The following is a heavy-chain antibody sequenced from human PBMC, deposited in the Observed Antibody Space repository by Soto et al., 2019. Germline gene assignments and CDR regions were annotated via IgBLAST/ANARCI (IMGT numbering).Heavy chain of an antibody. J-gene: IGHJ6*02. CDR1: GYTFTSYY. D-gene: IGHD2-15*01. V-gene: IGHV1-46*01. Sequence: ASVKVSCKASGYTFTSYYMHWVRQAPGQGLEWMGIINPSGGSTSYAQTFQGRVTMTRDTSTSTVYMELSSLRSEDTAVYYCAREGGGPNGMDVWGQGTTVTVSS. CDR3: AREGGGPNGMDV. CDR2: INPSGGST.